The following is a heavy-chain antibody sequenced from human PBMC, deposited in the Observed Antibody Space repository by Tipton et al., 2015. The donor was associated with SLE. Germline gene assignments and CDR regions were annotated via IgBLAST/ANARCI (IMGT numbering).Heavy chain of an antibody. CDR3: AREYSGGVCLDY. D-gene: IGHD2-21*01. CDR2: IHYDGTA. J-gene: IGHJ4*02. V-gene: IGHV4-31*03. Sequence: TLSLTCTVSGGSISSNNFFWSWLRQHPGKGLEWIAYIHYDGTAFYNPSLKSRATISVDTSKNQFSLRLTSVTAADTAVYYCAREYSGGVCLDYWGQGKVVTVSA. CDR1: GGSISSNNFF.